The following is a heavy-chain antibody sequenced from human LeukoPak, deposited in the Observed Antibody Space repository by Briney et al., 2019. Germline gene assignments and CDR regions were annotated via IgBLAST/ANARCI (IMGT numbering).Heavy chain of an antibody. V-gene: IGHV1-24*01. CDR2: FDPEDGET. J-gene: IGHJ5*02. D-gene: IGHD2-2*01. Sequence: GASVKVSCKVSGYTLTELSMHWVRQAPGKGLEWMGGFDPEDGETIYAQKFQGRVTMTEDTSTDTAYMELSSLRSEDTAVYYCATIVVVPAASNWFDPWGQGTLVTVSS. CDR1: GYTLTELS. CDR3: ATIVVVPAASNWFDP.